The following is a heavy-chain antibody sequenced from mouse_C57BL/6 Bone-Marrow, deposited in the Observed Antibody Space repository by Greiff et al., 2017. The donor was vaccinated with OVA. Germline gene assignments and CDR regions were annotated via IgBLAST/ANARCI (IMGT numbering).Heavy chain of an antibody. CDR2: IWSGGST. J-gene: IGHJ3*01. Sequence: VQLQESGPGLVQPSQSLSITCTVSGFSLTSYGVHWVRQSPGKGLEWLGGIWSGGSTDYNAAFISRLSISKDNSKSQVFFKMNSLQADDTAIYYCARKEDGYYLFAYWGQGTLVTVSA. CDR3: ARKEDGYYLFAY. CDR1: GFSLTSYG. D-gene: IGHD2-3*01. V-gene: IGHV2-2*01.